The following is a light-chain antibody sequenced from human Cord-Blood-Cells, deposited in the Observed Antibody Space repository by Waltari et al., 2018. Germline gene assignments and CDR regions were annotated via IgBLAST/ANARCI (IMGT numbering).Light chain of an antibody. CDR1: KVGTTY. CDR3: RAWDSSTAV. Sequence: SYELTQPPSVTVSPGQTASITCSGDKVGTTYACWYQQKPGQYPVLVIYQDSNRHPGIPERFSGSNSGNTATLTISGTQAMDEADYYCRAWDSSTAVFGGGTKLTVL. J-gene: IGLJ3*02. V-gene: IGLV3-1*01. CDR2: QDS.